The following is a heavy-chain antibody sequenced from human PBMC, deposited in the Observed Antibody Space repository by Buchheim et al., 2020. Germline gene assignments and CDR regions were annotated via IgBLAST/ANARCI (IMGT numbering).Heavy chain of an antibody. D-gene: IGHD3-22*01. CDR3: ARLYYNSSGLDFDL. CDR2: INYSGNT. J-gene: IGHJ2*01. V-gene: IGHV4-39*01. CDR1: GGSISSSRRY. Sequence: QLQLQESGPGLVKSSETLSLTCTVSGGSISSSRRYWGWIRQSPGEGLEWIGSINYSGNTYYNPSLKSRVIISVDTSKNQVSLKVNSVTAADTAVYYCARLYYNSSGLDFDLWGRGTL.